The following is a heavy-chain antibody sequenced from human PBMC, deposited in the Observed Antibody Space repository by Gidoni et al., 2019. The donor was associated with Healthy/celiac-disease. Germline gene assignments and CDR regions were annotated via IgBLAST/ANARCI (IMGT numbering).Heavy chain of an antibody. Sequence: QVQLMESGGGVVQPGRSLRLSCAASGFTFSSYGMHWVRQAPGKGLGWVAVIWYDGSNKYYADSVKGRFTISRDNSKNTLYLQMNSLRAEDTAVYYCAREQHPQDYYYYYGMDVWGQGTTVTVSS. D-gene: IGHD2-21*01. J-gene: IGHJ6*02. V-gene: IGHV3-33*01. CDR2: IWYDGSNK. CDR3: AREQHPQDYYYYYGMDV. CDR1: GFTFSSYG.